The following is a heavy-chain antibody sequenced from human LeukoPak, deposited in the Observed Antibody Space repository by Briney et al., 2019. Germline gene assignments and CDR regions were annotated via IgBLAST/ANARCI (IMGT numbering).Heavy chain of an antibody. Sequence: PGGSLRLSCAASGFTFSSYWMSWVRQAPGKGLEWVANIKQDGSEKYYVDSVKGRFTISRDNAKNSLYLQMNSLRAEDTAFYYCARQWLVLARPFDYWGQGTLVTVPS. CDR1: GFTFSSYW. J-gene: IGHJ4*02. CDR3: ARQWLVLARPFDY. V-gene: IGHV3-7*03. CDR2: IKQDGSEK. D-gene: IGHD6-19*01.